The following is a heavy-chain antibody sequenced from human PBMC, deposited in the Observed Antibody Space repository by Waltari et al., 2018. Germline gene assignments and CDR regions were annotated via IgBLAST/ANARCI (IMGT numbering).Heavy chain of an antibody. CDR2: MNPNSGNT. D-gene: IGHD6-13*01. Sequence: QVQLVQSGAEVKKPGASVNVSCKASGYTLTRCDINWVRQATRQGLEWMGWMNPNSGNTGYAQKFQGRVTITRNTSISTAYMELSSLRSEDTAVYYCARGGGLGSNHDYWGQGTLVTVSS. V-gene: IGHV1-8*03. CDR3: ARGGGLGSNHDY. J-gene: IGHJ4*02. CDR1: GYTLTRCD.